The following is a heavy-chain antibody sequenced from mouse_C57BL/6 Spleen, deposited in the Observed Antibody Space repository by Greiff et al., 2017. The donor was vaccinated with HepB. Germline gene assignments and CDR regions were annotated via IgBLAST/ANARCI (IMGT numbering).Heavy chain of an antibody. CDR1: GYTFTSYW. CDR2: IHPSDSDT. V-gene: IGHV1-74*01. Sequence: QVQLQQPGAELVKPGASVKVSCKASGYTFTSYWMHWVKQRPGQGLEWIGRIHPSDSDTNYNQKFKGKATLTVDKSSSTAYRQLSSLTSGDSAVYYCARIYYYGSSHFDYWGQGTTLTVSS. J-gene: IGHJ2*01. D-gene: IGHD1-1*01. CDR3: ARIYYYGSSHFDY.